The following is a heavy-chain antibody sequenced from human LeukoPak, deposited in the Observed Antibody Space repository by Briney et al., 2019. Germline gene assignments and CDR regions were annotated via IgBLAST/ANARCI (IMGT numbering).Heavy chain of an antibody. CDR1: GFTFYNYG. V-gene: IGHV3-23*01. CDR2: ISGSGATT. J-gene: IGHJ4*02. CDR3: AKGHGDSDGYYYFDS. Sequence: GGTLRLSCAASGFTFYNYGMSWVRQAPGRGLEWVSTISGSGATTYYGDSVKGRFIISRDNSKNTLYLQMDSLRAEDTAVYYCAKGHGDSDGYYYFDSWGQGTLVTVPS. D-gene: IGHD3-22*01.